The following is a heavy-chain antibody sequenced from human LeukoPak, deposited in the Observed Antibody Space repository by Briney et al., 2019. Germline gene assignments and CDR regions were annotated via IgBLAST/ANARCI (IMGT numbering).Heavy chain of an antibody. CDR1: GFTFSSYS. J-gene: IGHJ4*02. V-gene: IGHV3-21*01. D-gene: IGHD2-2*02. CDR3: ARDSHLLYGVIDY. Sequence: GGSLRLSCAASGFTFSSYSMNWVRQAPGKGLEWVATITNSGDKTFYADSVKGRFTISRDNAKNSLYLQMSSLRAGDTAVYYCARDSHLLYGVIDYWGQGTLVTVSS. CDR2: ITNSGDKT.